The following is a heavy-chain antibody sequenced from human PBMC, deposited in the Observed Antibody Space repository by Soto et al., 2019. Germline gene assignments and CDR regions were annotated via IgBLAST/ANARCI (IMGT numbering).Heavy chain of an antibody. V-gene: IGHV4-4*07. CDR1: GASISGFY. Sequence: SETLSLTCTVSGASISGFYWSWIRKSAGKGLEWIGRIYATGTTDYNPSLKSRVMMSVDTSKKQFSLKLRYVTAADTAVYYCVRDGTKTLRDRFDPWGQGISVTVSS. CDR2: IYATGTT. D-gene: IGHD1-1*01. CDR3: VRDGTKTLRDRFDP. J-gene: IGHJ5*02.